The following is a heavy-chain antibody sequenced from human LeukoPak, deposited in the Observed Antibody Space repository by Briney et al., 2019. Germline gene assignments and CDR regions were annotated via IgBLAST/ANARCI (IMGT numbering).Heavy chain of an antibody. D-gene: IGHD6-13*01. J-gene: IGHJ4*02. CDR3: ARHRIAAADQYYFDY. CDR2: IYYSGST. Sequence: PSETLSLTCTVSGGSISSYYWSWIRQPPGKGLEWIGYIYYSGSTNYNPSLKSRVTISVDTSKNQFSLKLSSVTAADTAVYYCARHRIAAADQYYFDYWDQGTLVTVSS. V-gene: IGHV4-59*08. CDR1: GGSISSYY.